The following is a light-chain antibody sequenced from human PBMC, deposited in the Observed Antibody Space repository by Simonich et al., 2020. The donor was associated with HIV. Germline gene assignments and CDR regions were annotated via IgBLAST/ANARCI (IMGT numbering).Light chain of an antibody. CDR2: WAS. V-gene: IGKV4-1*01. Sequence: DIVMTQSPDSLAVSLGERATINCKSSQSVLYSSNNKNYLTWYQQKPGQPPKLLVYWASTRESGVPDRFSGSGSGTDFTLTISSLQAEDVAVYYCKQYHSTPPTFGGGTKVEIK. CDR3: KQYHSTPPT. CDR1: QSVLYSSNNKNY. J-gene: IGKJ4*01.